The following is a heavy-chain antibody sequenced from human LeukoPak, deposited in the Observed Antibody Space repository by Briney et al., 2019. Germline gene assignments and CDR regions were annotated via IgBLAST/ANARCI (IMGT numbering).Heavy chain of an antibody. Sequence: QPGGSLRLSCAASGFTFSSYAMSWVRQAPGKGLELASSISNNTYYADSVKGRFTISRDNSKNTLYLQMNSLRAEDTAVYYCAKDWPSEWQQLPAYDALDIWGQGTLVTVSS. CDR1: GFTFSSYA. CDR3: AKDWPSEWQQLPAYDALDI. V-gene: IGHV3-23*01. D-gene: IGHD6-13*01. CDR2: ISNNT. J-gene: IGHJ3*02.